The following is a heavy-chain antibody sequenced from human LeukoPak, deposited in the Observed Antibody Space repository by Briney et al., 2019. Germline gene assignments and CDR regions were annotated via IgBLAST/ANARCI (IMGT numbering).Heavy chain of an antibody. Sequence: GGSLRLSCAASGFTFDDYGMSWVRQAPGKGLEWVSGINWNGGSTGYADPVKGRFTISRDNAKNSLYLQMDSLRAEDTALYYCARAVAGTRGPFDYWGQGTLVTVSS. CDR1: GFTFDDYG. D-gene: IGHD6-19*01. CDR2: INWNGGST. V-gene: IGHV3-20*04. J-gene: IGHJ4*02. CDR3: ARAVAGTRGPFDY.